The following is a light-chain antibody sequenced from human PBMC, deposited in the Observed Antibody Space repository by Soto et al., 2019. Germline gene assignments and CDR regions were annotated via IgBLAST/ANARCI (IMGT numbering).Light chain of an antibody. CDR3: QTWGTDIVV. CDR2: VNSDGSH. Sequence: QLVLTQSPSASASLGASVTLTCTLSSGHSNYAIAWHQQQPEKGPRYLMKVNSDGSHNKGDGIPDRFSGSSSGAERYLTISSLQSEDEGAYFCQTWGTDIVVFGGGTQLTV. CDR1: SGHSNYA. J-gene: IGLJ7*01. V-gene: IGLV4-69*02.